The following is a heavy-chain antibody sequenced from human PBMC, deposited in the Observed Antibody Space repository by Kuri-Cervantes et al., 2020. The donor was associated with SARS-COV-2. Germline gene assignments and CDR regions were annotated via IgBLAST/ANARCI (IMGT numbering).Heavy chain of an antibody. CDR3: ARSRDGYNND. CDR1: GGSISSSSYY. CDR2: IYYSGST. V-gene: IGHV4-39*01. Sequence: ESLRLSCTVSGGSISSSSYYWGWIRQPPGKGLEWIGSIYYSGSTYYNPSLKSRVTISVDTSKNQFSLKLSSVTAADTAVYYCARSRDGYNNDWGQGTLVTVSS. J-gene: IGHJ4*02. D-gene: IGHD5-24*01.